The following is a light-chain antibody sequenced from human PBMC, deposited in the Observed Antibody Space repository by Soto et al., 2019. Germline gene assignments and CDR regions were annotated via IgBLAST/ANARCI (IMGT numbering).Light chain of an antibody. V-gene: IGKV1-5*03. CDR3: QQYNET. CDR1: QSISNW. CDR2: KAS. Sequence: DIQMTQSPSTLSAFVGDRVTITCRASQSISNWLAWYQQKPGKAPKLLIYKASSLETGVPSRFSGSGSGTEFTLTISSLQPDDFATYYCQQYNETFGQGTKVEVK. J-gene: IGKJ1*01.